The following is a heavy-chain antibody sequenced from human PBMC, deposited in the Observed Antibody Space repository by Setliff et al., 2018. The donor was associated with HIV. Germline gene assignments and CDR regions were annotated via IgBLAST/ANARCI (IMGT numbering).Heavy chain of an antibody. D-gene: IGHD3-22*01. CDR3: ARETYYYDNPQYYYYYMDV. V-gene: IGHV4-61*02. Sequence: LSLTCTVSGGSISSGSYHWSWIRQPAGKGLEWIGRIYTSGSTNYNPSLKSRVTISVDTSKNQFSLKLRSVTAADTAVYYCARETYYYDNPQYYYYYMDVWGKGTAVTVSS. J-gene: IGHJ6*03. CDR2: IYTSGST. CDR1: GGSISSGSYH.